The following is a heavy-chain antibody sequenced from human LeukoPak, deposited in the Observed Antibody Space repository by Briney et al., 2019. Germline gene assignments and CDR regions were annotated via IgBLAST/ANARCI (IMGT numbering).Heavy chain of an antibody. CDR3: ANTYALGNYYKGGFDP. CDR1: GYTFSGNF. Sequence: GPSVKLSCTASGYTFSGNFMHWVRQAPRQGLEWMGWINPNNGDTNYAQKFQGRVTMTRDTSIRTVYMELSRLRSDDTAVYYCANTYALGNYYKGGFDPWGQGTLVTVSS. V-gene: IGHV1-2*02. J-gene: IGHJ5*02. D-gene: IGHD3-10*01. CDR2: INPNNGDT.